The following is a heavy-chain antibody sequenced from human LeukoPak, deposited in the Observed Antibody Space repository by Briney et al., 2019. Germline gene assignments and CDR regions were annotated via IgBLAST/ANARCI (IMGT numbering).Heavy chain of an antibody. CDR2: ISAYNGNT. Sequence: ASVKVSCEASGYTFTSYGISWVRQAPGQGLEWMGWISAYNGNTNYAQKLQGRVTMTTDTSTSTAYMELRSLRSDDTAVYYCARGQDYYDSSGYDYWGQGTLVTVAS. CDR1: GYTFTSYG. CDR3: ARGQDYYDSSGYDY. D-gene: IGHD3-22*01. V-gene: IGHV1-18*01. J-gene: IGHJ4*02.